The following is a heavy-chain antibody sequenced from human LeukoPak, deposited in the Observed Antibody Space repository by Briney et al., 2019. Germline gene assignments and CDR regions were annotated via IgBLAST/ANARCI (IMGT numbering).Heavy chain of an antibody. CDR3: ARLSADSSSSRGFDY. Sequence: SETLSLTCTVSGASISSYYWTWIRQPAGKGLEWIGRIYTSGTTNYNPSLKSRVTMSVDTSKNQFSLKLSSVTAADTAVYYCARLSADSSSSRGFDYWGQGTLVTVSS. J-gene: IGHJ4*02. D-gene: IGHD2-2*01. V-gene: IGHV4-4*07. CDR1: GASISSYY. CDR2: IYTSGTT.